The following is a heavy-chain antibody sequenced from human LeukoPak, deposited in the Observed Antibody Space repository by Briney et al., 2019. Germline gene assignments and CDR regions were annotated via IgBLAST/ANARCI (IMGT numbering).Heavy chain of an antibody. J-gene: IGHJ4*02. CDR2: INSYGSST. D-gene: IGHD4-23*01. V-gene: IGHV3-74*01. CDR3: TTHTTTMGNFDY. Sequence: GGSLRLSCAASGFRFRSHWMHWVRQAPGKGLVWVSRINSYGSSTLYVDSVKGRFTISRDNAKNTLYLQMNSLRAEDTAVYYCTTHTTTMGNFDYWGQGTLVTVSS. CDR1: GFRFRSHW.